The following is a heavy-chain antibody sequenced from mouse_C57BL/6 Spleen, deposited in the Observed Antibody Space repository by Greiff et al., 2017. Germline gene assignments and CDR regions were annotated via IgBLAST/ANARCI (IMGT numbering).Heavy chain of an antibody. D-gene: IGHD2-3*01. CDR1: GFNIKHTY. CDR3: AREGDGYYHAWFAY. J-gene: IGHJ3*01. CDR2: IDPANGNT. Sequence: EVQRVESVAELVRPGASVKLSCTASGFNIKHTYMHWVKQRPEQGLEWIGRIDPANGNTTYAPKFQGKATITADTSSNTAYLQLSSLTSEYTAIYYCAREGDGYYHAWFAYWGQGTLVTVAA. V-gene: IGHV14-3*01.